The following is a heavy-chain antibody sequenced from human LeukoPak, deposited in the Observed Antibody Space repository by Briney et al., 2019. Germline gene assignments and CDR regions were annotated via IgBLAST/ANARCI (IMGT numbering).Heavy chain of an antibody. Sequence: PSETLSLTCAVYGGSFSGYYWSWIRQPPGKGLEWIGEINHSGSTNYNPSLKSRVTISVDTSKNQFSLKLSSVTAADTAVYYCAREGGGYSYGYYMDVWGKGTTVTVSS. CDR1: GGSFSGYY. D-gene: IGHD5-18*01. CDR2: INHSGST. J-gene: IGHJ6*03. CDR3: AREGGGYSYGYYMDV. V-gene: IGHV4-34*01.